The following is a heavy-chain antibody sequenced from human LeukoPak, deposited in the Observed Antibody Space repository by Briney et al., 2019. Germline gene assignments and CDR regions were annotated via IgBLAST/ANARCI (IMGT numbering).Heavy chain of an antibody. Sequence: SETLSLTCTVSGGSISSYYWSWIRQPPGKGLEWIGYIFSSGSTTYNPSLKSRVNISVDTSKNQFSLKLSSVTAADTAMYYCATGKERDYFYMDVWGKGTTVAVSS. CDR2: IFSSGST. CDR1: GGSISSYY. D-gene: IGHD1-26*01. CDR3: ATGKERDYFYMDV. J-gene: IGHJ6*03. V-gene: IGHV4-4*09.